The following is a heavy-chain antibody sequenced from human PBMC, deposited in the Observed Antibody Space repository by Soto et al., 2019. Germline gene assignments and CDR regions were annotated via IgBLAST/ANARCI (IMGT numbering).Heavy chain of an antibody. Sequence: GGSLRLSCTASGFTFGDYAMSWFRQAPGKGLEWVGFIRSKAYGGTTEYAASVKGRFTISRDDSKSIAYLQMNSLKTEDTAVYYCTRGGYDYIWGSYNPPLIDYWGQGTLVTVSS. J-gene: IGHJ4*02. V-gene: IGHV3-49*03. D-gene: IGHD3-16*01. CDR2: IRSKAYGGTT. CDR3: TRGGYDYIWGSYNPPLIDY. CDR1: GFTFGDYA.